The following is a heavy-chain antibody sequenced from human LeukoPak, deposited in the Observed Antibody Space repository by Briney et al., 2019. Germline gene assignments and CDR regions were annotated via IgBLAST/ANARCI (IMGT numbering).Heavy chain of an antibody. V-gene: IGHV4-31*03. CDR3: ARDVANRYGNWFDS. CDR2: ISYSGSI. CDR1: GGSISTGGSY. Sequence: SETLSLTCTVSGGSISTGGSYWSWVRQQPGKGLEWIGYISYSGSIYYNPSLKSRVSMSVDTSKNQFSLRLSSVTAADTAVYFCARDVANRYGNWFDSWGQGTLVTVSS. D-gene: IGHD3-9*01. J-gene: IGHJ5*01.